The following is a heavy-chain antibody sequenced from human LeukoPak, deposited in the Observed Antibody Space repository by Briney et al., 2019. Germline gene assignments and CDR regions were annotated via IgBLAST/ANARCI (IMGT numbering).Heavy chain of an antibody. CDR2: IKSKSDGGTT. V-gene: IGHV3-15*01. J-gene: IGHJ4*02. D-gene: IGHD3-10*01. CDR3: TTGGHYFGS. CDR1: GFTFSSYW. Sequence: PGGSLRLSCAASGFTFSSYWMSWVRQAPGKGLEWVGRIKSKSDGGTTDYAAPVTDRFIISRDDSKNTLFLQMNSLEADDTAVYYCTTGGHYFGSWGQGTLVIVSS.